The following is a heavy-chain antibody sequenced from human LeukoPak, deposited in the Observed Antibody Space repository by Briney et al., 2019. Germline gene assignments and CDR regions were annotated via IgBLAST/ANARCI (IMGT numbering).Heavy chain of an antibody. CDR2: ISGSGGGT. CDR3: AKHSGSYYGFDH. Sequence: GGSLRLSCAVSGFTFSSYAMSWVRQAPGKGLEWVSSISGSGGGTYYADSVKGRFTISRDNSKNTLYLQMNSLRAEDTAVYYCAKHSGSYYGFDHWGQGTLVTVSS. J-gene: IGHJ4*02. CDR1: GFTFSSYA. D-gene: IGHD3-22*01. V-gene: IGHV3-23*01.